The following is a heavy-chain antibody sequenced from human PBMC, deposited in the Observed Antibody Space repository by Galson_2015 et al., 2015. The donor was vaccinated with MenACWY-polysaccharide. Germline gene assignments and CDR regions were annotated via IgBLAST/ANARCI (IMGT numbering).Heavy chain of an antibody. D-gene: IGHD2-15*01. CDR2: ISYDGDNK. V-gene: IGHV3-30*18. J-gene: IGHJ6*02. CDR3: AKDRPLRGLRNYYYGMDV. CDR1: GLISSDYG. Sequence: SLRLSCAVSGLISSDYGFHWVRQAPGKGLEWVAVISYDGDNKYYVDSVKARFTVSRDDFNNTVYLQMNSLRPEDTAVYYCAKDRPLRGLRNYYYGMDVWGQGTTVTVSS.